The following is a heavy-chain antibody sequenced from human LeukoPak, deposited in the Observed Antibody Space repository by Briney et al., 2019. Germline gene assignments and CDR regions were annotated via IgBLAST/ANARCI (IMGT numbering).Heavy chain of an antibody. CDR3: ARDQVGLWSQGIDY. J-gene: IGHJ4*02. D-gene: IGHD5-18*01. CDR1: GGCTSSYY. Sequence: SETLSLTCTVSGGCTSSYYWGWIWQPPGKGLEWIGYIYYSASTNYNPSLKSRVTISVDTSKNQFSLKLSSVTAADTAVYYCARDQVGLWSQGIDYWGQGTLVTVSS. CDR2: IYYSAST. V-gene: IGHV4-59*01.